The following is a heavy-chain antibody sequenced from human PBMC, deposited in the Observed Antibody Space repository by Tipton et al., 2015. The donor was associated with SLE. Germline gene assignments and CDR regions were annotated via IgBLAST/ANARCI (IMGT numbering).Heavy chain of an antibody. Sequence: TLSLTCAVYGGSFSGYYWSWIRQPPGKGLEWIGEINHSGSTNYNPSLKSRVTISVDTSKNQFSLKLSSVTAADTAVYYCAKEYGVGATGYWGQGTLVTVSS. CDR1: GGSFSGYY. V-gene: IGHV4-34*01. CDR3: AKEYGVGATGY. J-gene: IGHJ4*02. CDR2: INHSGST. D-gene: IGHD1-26*01.